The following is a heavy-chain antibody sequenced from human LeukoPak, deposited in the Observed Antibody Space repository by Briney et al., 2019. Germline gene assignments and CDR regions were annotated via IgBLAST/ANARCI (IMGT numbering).Heavy chain of an antibody. J-gene: IGHJ3*02. V-gene: IGHV5-51*01. CDR3: ARRLSNYDFWSGYYSGNAFDI. Sequence: GESLQISCKGSGYSFTSYWIGWVRQMPGKGLEWMGIIYPGDSDTRYSPSFQGQVTISADKSISTAYLQWSSLKASDTAMYYCARRLSNYDFWSGYYSGNAFDIWGQGTMVTVSS. CDR1: GYSFTSYW. CDR2: IYPGDSDT. D-gene: IGHD3-3*01.